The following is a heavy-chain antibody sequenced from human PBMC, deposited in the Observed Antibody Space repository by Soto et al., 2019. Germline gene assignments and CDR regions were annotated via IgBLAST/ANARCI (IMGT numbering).Heavy chain of an antibody. Sequence: SLRLSCAASGFTFSNYWMSWVRQAPGKGLVWVSGINSDGSSTNNADSVRGRFTISRDNAKNTLFLQMNSLRADDTAVYYCARDKSGPADYWGQGTPVTVSS. CDR3: ARDKSGPADY. CDR1: GFTFSNYW. D-gene: IGHD5-12*01. V-gene: IGHV3-74*01. CDR2: INSDGSST. J-gene: IGHJ4*02.